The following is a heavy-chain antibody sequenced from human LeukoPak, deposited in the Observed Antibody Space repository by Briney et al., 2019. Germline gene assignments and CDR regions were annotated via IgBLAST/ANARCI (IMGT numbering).Heavy chain of an antibody. CDR1: GFTFHTYV. D-gene: IGHD3-9*01. J-gene: IGHJ4*02. CDR3: ARDRDWMLYDY. CDR2: ISHDGNVK. V-gene: IGHV3-33*01. Sequence: GGSLRLSCAASGFTFHTYVMHWVRQVPGKGLEWVARISHDGNVKFYADSVKGRFTISRDNSKNTLSLEMYSLRADDTAIYYCARDRDWMLYDYWGQGTLVTVSS.